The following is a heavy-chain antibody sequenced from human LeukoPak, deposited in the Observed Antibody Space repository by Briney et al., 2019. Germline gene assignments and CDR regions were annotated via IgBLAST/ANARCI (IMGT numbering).Heavy chain of an antibody. CDR2: ISGSGGST. J-gene: IGHJ4*02. V-gene: IGHV3-23*01. CDR1: GFTFRSYT. Sequence: PPGGSLRLSCAASGFTFRSYTMSWVCQAPGKGLEWVSGISGSGGSTYYADSVKGRFTISRDNSKNTLYLQMNNLRAEDTAVSYGAKGVVIAASSGYYFDSWGQGTLVTVSS. D-gene: IGHD2-15*01. CDR3: AKGVVIAASSGYYFDS.